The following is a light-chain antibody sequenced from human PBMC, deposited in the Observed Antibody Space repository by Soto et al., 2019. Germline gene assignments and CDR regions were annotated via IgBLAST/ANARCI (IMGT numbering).Light chain of an antibody. CDR2: GAS. V-gene: IGKV3-20*01. CDR3: QQYGSSPRT. J-gene: IGKJ1*01. Sequence: EIVLTQSPGTLSLSPGERATLSCRASQSVSNSYLAWYQQKPGQAPTLFIYGASTRATGISDRFSGSGSGTDFTLAISRLEPEDFAVYYCQQYGSSPRTFGPGTKVELK. CDR1: QSVSNSY.